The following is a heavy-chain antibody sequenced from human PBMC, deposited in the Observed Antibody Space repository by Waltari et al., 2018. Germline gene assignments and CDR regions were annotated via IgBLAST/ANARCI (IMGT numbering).Heavy chain of an antibody. V-gene: IGHV1-8*01. Sequence: QVQLVQSGAEVKKPGASVKVSCKASGYIFTSYDINWVREATGQGLEWMGWMNPNSGNTGYAQKFQGRVTMTRSTSTSTAYMELSSLRSEDTAVYYCARVVSDGSMSYYNEYYFDYWGQGTLVTVSS. D-gene: IGHD3-10*01. CDR1: GYIFTSYD. J-gene: IGHJ4*02. CDR2: MNPNSGNT. CDR3: ARVVSDGSMSYYNEYYFDY.